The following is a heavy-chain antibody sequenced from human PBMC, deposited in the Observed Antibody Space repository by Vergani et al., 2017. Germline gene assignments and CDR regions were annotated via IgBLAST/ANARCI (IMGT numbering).Heavy chain of an antibody. D-gene: IGHD3-3*01. CDR3: ARTHDFSSLYSSYNWFDP. Sequence: EVQLVQSGAEVKKPGASLKISCQGSGYSITNYWIAWVRQRPGKGLEWLGIIYAGDSDVRYSPSFQGQVTMSVDKSLSTAYLQLSSLKASDTATYYCARTHDFSSLYSSYNWFDPWGQGTQVTVSS. CDR1: GYSITNYW. J-gene: IGHJ5*02. V-gene: IGHV5-51*03. CDR2: IYAGDSDV.